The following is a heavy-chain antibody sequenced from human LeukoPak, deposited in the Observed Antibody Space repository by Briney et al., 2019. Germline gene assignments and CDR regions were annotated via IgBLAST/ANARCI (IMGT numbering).Heavy chain of an antibody. CDR2: INHSAST. D-gene: IGHD2-2*01. Sequence: SETLSLTCAVYGGSFSGYYWSWIRQPPGKGLEWIGEINHSASTNYNPSLKSRVTISVDTSKNQFSLKLSSVTAADTAVYYCASGGYCGSTSCYPKWFDPWGQGTLVTVSS. V-gene: IGHV4-34*01. J-gene: IGHJ5*02. CDR3: ASGGYCGSTSCYPKWFDP. CDR1: GGSFSGYY.